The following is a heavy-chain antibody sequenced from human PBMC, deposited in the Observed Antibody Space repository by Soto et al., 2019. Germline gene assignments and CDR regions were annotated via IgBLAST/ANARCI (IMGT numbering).Heavy chain of an antibody. D-gene: IGHD3-22*01. Sequence: GASVKVACKASGGTFSSYAISWVRQAPGQGLEWMGGIIPIFGTANYAQKFQGRVTITADKSTSTAYMELSSLRSEDTAVYYCARSYSSGYYRAFDYWGQGTLVTVSS. V-gene: IGHV1-69*06. CDR2: IIPIFGTA. CDR1: GGTFSSYA. CDR3: ARSYSSGYYRAFDY. J-gene: IGHJ4*02.